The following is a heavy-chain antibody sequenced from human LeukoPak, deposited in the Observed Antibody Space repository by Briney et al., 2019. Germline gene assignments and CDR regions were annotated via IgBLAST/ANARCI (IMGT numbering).Heavy chain of an antibody. CDR2: IYHSGIT. D-gene: IGHD3-22*01. CDR1: GGSISSYY. J-gene: IGHJ4*02. CDR3: ARFKGDSSGYYYFDY. V-gene: IGHV4-59*01. Sequence: SETLSLTCTVSGGSISSYYWSWIRQPPGKGLEWIGYIYHSGITNYNPSLKSRVTMSIDTSKSQFSLNLSSVTAADTAVYYCARFKGDSSGYYYFDYWGQGTLVTVSS.